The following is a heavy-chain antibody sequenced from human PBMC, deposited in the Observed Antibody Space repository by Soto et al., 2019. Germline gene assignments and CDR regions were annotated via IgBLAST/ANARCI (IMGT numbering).Heavy chain of an antibody. J-gene: IGHJ4*02. D-gene: IGHD7-27*01. CDR3: ARTDPFVNWGHFDY. V-gene: IGHV3-7*05. CDR1: GFTFSSYW. CDR2: IKQDGSEK. Sequence: GVSLRLSCAASGFTFSSYWMSWVRQAPGKGLEWVANIKQDGSEKYYVDSVKGRFTISRDNAKNSLYLQMNSLRAEDTAVYYCARTDPFVNWGHFDYWGQGTLVTVSS.